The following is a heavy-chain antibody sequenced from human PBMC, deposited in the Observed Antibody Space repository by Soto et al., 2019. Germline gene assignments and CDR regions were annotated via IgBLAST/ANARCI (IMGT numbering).Heavy chain of an antibody. J-gene: IGHJ4*02. D-gene: IGHD3-9*01. CDR2: IYYSGST. CDR3: ARGGVLRYFDWLQY. Sequence: SETLSLTCTVSGGSISSRGYYWGWIRQPPGKGLEWIGTIYYSGSTYYNPSLKSRVTISVDTSKNQFSLKLSSVTAADTAVYYCARGGVLRYFDWLQYWGQGTLVTVSS. V-gene: IGHV4-39*07. CDR1: GGSISSRGYY.